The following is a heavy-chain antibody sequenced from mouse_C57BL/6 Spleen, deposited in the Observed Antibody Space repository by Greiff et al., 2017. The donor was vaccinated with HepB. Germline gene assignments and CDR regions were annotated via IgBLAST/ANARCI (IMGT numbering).Heavy chain of an antibody. CDR2: IIPSSGYT. Sequence: VQVVESGAELARPGASVKMSCKASGYTLTTYTMHWLKQRPGQGLEWIGYIIPSSGYTKYNQKFKDKATLTADKSSSTAYMQLSSLTSEDSAVYYCARHDYESFDYWGQGTTLTVSS. CDR3: ARHDYESFDY. J-gene: IGHJ2*01. CDR1: GYTLTTYT. V-gene: IGHV1-4*01. D-gene: IGHD2-4*01.